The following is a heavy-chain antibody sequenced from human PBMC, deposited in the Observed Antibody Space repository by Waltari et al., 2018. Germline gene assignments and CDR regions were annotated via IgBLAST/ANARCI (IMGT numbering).Heavy chain of an antibody. Sequence: QVLLQESGPGLVKPSQTLSLICTVSGDAMTRGSYYWSWIRQPAGKGLEWIGRIYANGGSHYNSSLESRATISVDTSKNQFSLKLNAVTAADTAVYYCGGGLQHWGQGTLVTVSS. V-gene: IGHV4-61*02. J-gene: IGHJ1*01. CDR1: GDAMTRGSYY. CDR3: GGGLQH. CDR2: IYANGGS. D-gene: IGHD3-16*01.